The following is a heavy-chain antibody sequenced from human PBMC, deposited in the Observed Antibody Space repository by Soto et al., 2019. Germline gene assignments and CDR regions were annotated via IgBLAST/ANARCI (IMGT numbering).Heavy chain of an antibody. D-gene: IGHD5-18*01. CDR2: IYYSGST. V-gene: IGHV4-31*03. Sequence: KPSETLSLTCTVSGGSISSGGYYWSWIRQHPGKGLEWIGYIYYSGSTYYNPSLKSRVTISVDTSKNQFSLKLSSVTAADTAVYYCARVHSRRYYYGMDVWGQGTTVTVSS. CDR3: ARVHSRRYYYGMDV. J-gene: IGHJ6*02. CDR1: GGSISSGGYY.